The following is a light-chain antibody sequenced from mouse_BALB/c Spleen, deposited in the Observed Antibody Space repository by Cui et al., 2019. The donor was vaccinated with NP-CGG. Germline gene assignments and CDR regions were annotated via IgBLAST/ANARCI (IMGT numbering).Light chain of an antibody. Sequence: QAVVTQESALTTSPGETVTLTCRSSTGAVTTSNYANWVQEKPDRLFTGLIGGTSNRVPGVPARFSGSLIGDKAALTITGAQTEDEAIYFCALWYSNHWVFGGGTKLTVL. V-gene: IGLV1*01. CDR2: GTS. CDR1: TGAVTTSNY. J-gene: IGLJ1*01. CDR3: ALWYSNHWV.